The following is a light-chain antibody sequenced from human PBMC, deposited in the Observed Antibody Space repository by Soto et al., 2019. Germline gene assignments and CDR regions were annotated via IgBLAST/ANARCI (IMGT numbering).Light chain of an antibody. Sequence: DIQMTQSPSTPSAALGDRVTITCRASQSVSSWLAWYQQKPGKAPKLLIYKASSLESGVPPRFSGSGSGTEFTLTISSLQPEDFATYYCQEYHSYSFGQGTKLELK. J-gene: IGKJ2*01. CDR3: QEYHSYS. V-gene: IGKV1-5*03. CDR1: QSVSSW. CDR2: KAS.